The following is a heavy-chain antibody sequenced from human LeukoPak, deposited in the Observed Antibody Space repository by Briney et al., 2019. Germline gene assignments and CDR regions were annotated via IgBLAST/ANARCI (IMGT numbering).Heavy chain of an antibody. J-gene: IGHJ4*02. CDR3: AKEPDIFGSSGWYGDDY. D-gene: IGHD6-19*01. Sequence: PGGSLRLSCATSQFKFNDFGMTWVRQAPGKGLEWVSSISGNGGSTQYADSVQGRFAISRDNSKNTLYLQMNSLRAEDTAVYYCAKEPDIFGSSGWYGDDYWGQGTLVTVSS. CDR2: ISGNGGST. V-gene: IGHV3-23*01. CDR1: QFKFNDFG.